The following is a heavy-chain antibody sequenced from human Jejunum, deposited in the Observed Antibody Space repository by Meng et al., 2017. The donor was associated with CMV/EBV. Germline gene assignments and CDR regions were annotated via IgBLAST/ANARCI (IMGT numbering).Heavy chain of an antibody. D-gene: IGHD5-18*01. CDR1: GFSVSSNY. Sequence: VQLVESGGGLGQPWESLRLSCAASGFSVSSNYMSWVRQAPGKGLEWVTLIYSGGTTFYADSVKGRFTISRDNSKNVLYLQMNSVRAEDTALYHCVRNLGYTYGLVSWGQGTLVTVSS. V-gene: IGHV3-66*01. CDR2: IYSGGTT. J-gene: IGHJ5*02. CDR3: VRNLGYTYGLVS.